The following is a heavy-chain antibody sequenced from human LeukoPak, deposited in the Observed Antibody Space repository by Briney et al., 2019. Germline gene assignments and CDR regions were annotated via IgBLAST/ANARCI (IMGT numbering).Heavy chain of an antibody. J-gene: IGHJ4*02. CDR2: TYYRSKWST. D-gene: IGHD3/OR15-3a*01. CDR1: GDSVSSNSAA. Sequence: SQTLSLTCATSGDSVSSNSAAWHWIRQSPSRGLEWLGRTYYRSKWSTDYVVSVKSRIAIIPDTSKNQFSLQLNSVTPEDTAVYYCARQFYGAWTDWGQGTLVTVSS. CDR3: ARQFYGAWTD. V-gene: IGHV6-1*01.